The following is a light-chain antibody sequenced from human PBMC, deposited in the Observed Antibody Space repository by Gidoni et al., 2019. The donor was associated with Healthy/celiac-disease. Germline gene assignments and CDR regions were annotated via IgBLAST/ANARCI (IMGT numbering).Light chain of an antibody. CDR3: QQSYSTPLT. V-gene: IGKV1-39*01. J-gene: IGKJ4*01. Sequence: DIQMTHSPSSRSASVGDRVTITCRTSQSISIYLNWYQQTPGKAPKLLIYAASSLQSGVPSRFSGSGSGTDFTLTISSLQPEDFATYYCQQSYSTPLTFGGGNKVEIK. CDR1: QSISIY. CDR2: AAS.